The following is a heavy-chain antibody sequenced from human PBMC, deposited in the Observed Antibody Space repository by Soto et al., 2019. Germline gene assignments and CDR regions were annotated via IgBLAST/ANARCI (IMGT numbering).Heavy chain of an antibody. V-gene: IGHV4-30-4*01. Sequence: QVQLQESGPGLVKPSQSLSLTCTVSGGSVSSGDYYWICIRQPPGKGLEWIGYIYYSGSTYYNPSLKSRVTISVDTCKNQYSLTLSSVTAADTAVYYCARVSGYDSGWFDPWGQGTLVTVSS. CDR3: ARVSGYDSGWFDP. CDR1: GGSVSSGDYY. J-gene: IGHJ5*02. CDR2: IYYSGST. D-gene: IGHD5-12*01.